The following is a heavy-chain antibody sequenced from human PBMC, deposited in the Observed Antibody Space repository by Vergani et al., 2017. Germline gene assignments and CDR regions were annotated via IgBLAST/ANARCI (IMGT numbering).Heavy chain of an antibody. V-gene: IGHV3-30*03. Sequence: QVQLVESGGGVVQPGRSLRLSCAASGFTFSSYGMHWVRQAPGKGLEWVAVISYDGSNKYYADSVKGRFTISRDNSKNTLYLQMNSLRAEDTAVYYCARVRLDYYDSSGYYHYFDYWGQGTLVTVSS. CDR1: GFTFSSYG. D-gene: IGHD3-22*01. J-gene: IGHJ4*02. CDR3: ARVRLDYYDSSGYYHYFDY. CDR2: ISYDGSNK.